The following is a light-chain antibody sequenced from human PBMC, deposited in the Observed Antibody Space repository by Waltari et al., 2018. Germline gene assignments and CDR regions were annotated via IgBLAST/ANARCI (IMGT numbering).Light chain of an antibody. J-gene: IGKJ4*01. CDR2: KAS. V-gene: IGKV1-5*03. Sequence: RGIFSCRPSQSISKLLAWYQQKPGKAPKLLIYKASTLESGVPSRFSGSRSGTEFTLTISSLQPEDFATYYCQQYNSYSLLSFGGGTKGEIK. CDR1: QSISKL. CDR3: QQYNSYSLLS.